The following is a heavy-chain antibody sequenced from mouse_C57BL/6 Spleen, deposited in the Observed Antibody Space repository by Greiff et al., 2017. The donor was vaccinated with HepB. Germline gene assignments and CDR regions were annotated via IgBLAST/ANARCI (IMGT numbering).Heavy chain of an antibody. J-gene: IGHJ1*03. CDR3: ARRELYDGYYGGYFDV. CDR2: IYPRSGNT. V-gene: IGHV1-81*01. D-gene: IGHD2-3*01. Sequence: VQLQQSGAELARPGASVKLSCKASGYTFTSYGISWVKQRTGQGLEWIGEIYPRSGNTYYNEKFKGKATLTADKSSSTAYMELRSLTSEDSAVYFCARRELYDGYYGGYFDVWGTGTTVTVSS. CDR1: GYTFTSYG.